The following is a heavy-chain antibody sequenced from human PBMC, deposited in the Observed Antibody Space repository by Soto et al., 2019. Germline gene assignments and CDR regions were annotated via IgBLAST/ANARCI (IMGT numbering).Heavy chain of an antibody. D-gene: IGHD6-13*01. CDR1: GFTFSSYS. CDR2: ISSSSSTI. J-gene: IGHJ4*02. CDR3: ARDLLAAAGPFDY. Sequence: GRSLRLSCAASGFTFSSYSMNWVRQAPGKGLEWVSYISSSSSTIYYADSVKGRFTISRDNGKNSLYLQMNSLRAEDTAVYYCARDLLAAAGPFDYWGQGTLVTVSS. V-gene: IGHV3-48*01.